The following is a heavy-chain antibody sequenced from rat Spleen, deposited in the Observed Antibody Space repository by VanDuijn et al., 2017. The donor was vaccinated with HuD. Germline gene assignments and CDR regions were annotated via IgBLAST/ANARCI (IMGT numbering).Heavy chain of an antibody. CDR1: GFTFSEYY. Sequence: EVQLVESDGGLVQPGRSLKLSCAASGFTFSEYYMAWVRQAPTKGLEWVATISFGGSSYYRDSVKGRFTISRDNAKSTLYLQMDSLRSEDTATDYCARPTEGIAWFVYWGQGTLVTVSS. CDR2: ISFGGSS. V-gene: IGHV5-7*01. CDR3: ARPTEGIAWFVY. J-gene: IGHJ3*01. D-gene: IGHD1-11*01.